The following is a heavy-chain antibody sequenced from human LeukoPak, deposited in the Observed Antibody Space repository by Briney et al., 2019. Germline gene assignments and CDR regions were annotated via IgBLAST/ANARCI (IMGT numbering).Heavy chain of an antibody. CDR1: GGSISSSSYY. Sequence: SETLSLTCTVSGGSISSSSYYWSWIRQPAGKGLEWIGRIYTSGSTNYNPSLKSRVTMSVDTSKNQFSLKLSSVTAADTAVYYCARVVLGSYYPNGAGYFDYWGQGTLVTVSS. CDR2: IYTSGST. CDR3: ARVVLGSYYPNGAGYFDY. V-gene: IGHV4-61*02. J-gene: IGHJ4*02. D-gene: IGHD1-26*01.